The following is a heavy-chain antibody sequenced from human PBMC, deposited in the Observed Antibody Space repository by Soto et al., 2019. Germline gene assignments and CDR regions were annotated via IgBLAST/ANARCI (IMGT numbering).Heavy chain of an antibody. CDR3: ARGVVVVAAVYYYYYGMDV. CDR1: GGTFSSYA. J-gene: IGHJ6*02. D-gene: IGHD2-15*01. V-gene: IGHV1-69*12. Sequence: QVQLVQSGAEVKKPGSSVKVSCKASGGTFSSYAISWVRQAPGQGLEWMGGIIPIFGTANYAQKFQGRVTITADDSTSTAYMELSSLRSEDTAVYYCARGVVVVAAVYYYYYGMDVWGQGTTVTVSS. CDR2: IIPIFGTA.